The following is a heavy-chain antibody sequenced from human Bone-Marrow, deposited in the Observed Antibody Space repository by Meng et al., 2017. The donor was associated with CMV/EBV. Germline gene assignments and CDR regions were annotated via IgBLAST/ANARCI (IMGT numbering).Heavy chain of an antibody. CDR3: AAAPYRGGTDWCALDS. J-gene: IGHJ4*02. Sequence: GGSLRLSCAASAFTVSGNYRSWVRRAPGKGLQWVSLTNSDGTTYYAGSVKGRFTIARDVSKNTLSLQKNSLRAEDTAVYYCAAAPYRGGTDWCALDSWGQGTLVTVSS. CDR2: TNSDGTT. V-gene: IGHV3-53*01. CDR1: AFTVSGNY. D-gene: IGHD1-7*01.